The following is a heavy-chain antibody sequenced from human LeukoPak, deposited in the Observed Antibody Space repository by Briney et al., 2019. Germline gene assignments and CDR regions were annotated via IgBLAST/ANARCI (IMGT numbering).Heavy chain of an antibody. J-gene: IGHJ4*02. CDR1: GFTFSSYW. Sequence: RGSLRLSCAASGFTFSSYWMHWVRQAPGKGLVCVSRINSDGSSTSYADSVKGRFTISRDNSKNTLYLQMNNLRAEDTAIYYCAKAANYDILTGYYLDYWGQGTLVTVSS. CDR2: INSDGSST. V-gene: IGHV3-74*01. D-gene: IGHD3-9*01. CDR3: AKAANYDILTGYYLDY.